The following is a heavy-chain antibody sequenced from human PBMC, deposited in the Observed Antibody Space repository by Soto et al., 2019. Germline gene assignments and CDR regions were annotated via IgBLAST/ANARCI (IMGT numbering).Heavy chain of an antibody. V-gene: IGHV3-30*03. Sequence: QVQMVEYGGGVVQPGRSLRLSCAASGFTFSSYGMHWVRQAPGKGLEWVALISYDGSDKYYADSVKGRFTISRDNSKKTLYLQMNSLRVEDTAVYYCGAGQYFSDYWGQGTLGTVSS. D-gene: IGHD6-13*01. CDR3: GAGQYFSDY. J-gene: IGHJ4*02. CDR1: GFTFSSYG. CDR2: ISYDGSDK.